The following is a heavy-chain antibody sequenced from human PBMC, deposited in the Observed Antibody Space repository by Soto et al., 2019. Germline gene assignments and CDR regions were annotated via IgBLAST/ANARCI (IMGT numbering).Heavy chain of an antibody. J-gene: IGHJ4*02. CDR1: GGSISSGDYY. V-gene: IGHV4-30-4*01. CDR3: ARVGEEYYYDSSGYSPFDY. CDR2: IYYSGST. D-gene: IGHD3-22*01. Sequence: SETLSLTCTVSGGSISSGDYYWSSIRQPPGKGLEWIGYIYYSGSTYYNPSLKSRVTISVDTSKNQFSLKLSSVTAADTAVYYCARVGEEYYYDSSGYSPFDYWGQGTFLTV.